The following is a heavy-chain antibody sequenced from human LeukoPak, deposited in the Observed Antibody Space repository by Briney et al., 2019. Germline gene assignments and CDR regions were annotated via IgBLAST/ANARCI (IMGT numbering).Heavy chain of an antibody. CDR2: ISDSGDNT. J-gene: IGHJ4*02. CDR3: ARETDSTLFDY. Sequence: GGSLRPSCVASGFTFSSYAMSWVRQAPGKGLEWVSTISDSGDNTYYADSVKGRFTMSRDNAKNSLYLQMNSLRAEDTAVYYCARETDSTLFDYWGQGSLVTVSS. D-gene: IGHD2-2*01. V-gene: IGHV3-23*01. CDR1: GFTFSSYA.